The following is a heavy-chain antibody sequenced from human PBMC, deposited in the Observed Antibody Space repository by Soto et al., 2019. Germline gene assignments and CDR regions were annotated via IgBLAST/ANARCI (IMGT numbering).Heavy chain of an antibody. Sequence: GGSLRLSCAASGFTFSNYFMHWVRQVPGEGLVWVSRMSGDGKTISYADSVKGRFTISRGNAKNTLYLQMNSLRVEDTAVYYCARTYVPGIAGFDPWGQGTLVTV. CDR1: GFTFSNYF. CDR2: MSGDGKTI. V-gene: IGHV3-74*01. CDR3: ARTYVPGIAGFDP. J-gene: IGHJ5*02. D-gene: IGHD1-1*01.